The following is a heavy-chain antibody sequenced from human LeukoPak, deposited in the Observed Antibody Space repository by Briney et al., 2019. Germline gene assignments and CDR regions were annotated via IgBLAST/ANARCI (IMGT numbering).Heavy chain of an antibody. J-gene: IGHJ4*02. V-gene: IGHV3-33*03. CDR3: AASFGATSYFDY. CDR1: GFTFSSYG. CDR2: IWYDGSNK. D-gene: IGHD1-26*01. Sequence: PGGSLRLSCAASGFTFSSYGVHWVRQAPGKGLEWVAVIWYDGSNKYYADSVKGRFTISRDNAKNSLYLQMNSLRAEDTAVYYCAASFGATSYFDYWGQGTLVTVSS.